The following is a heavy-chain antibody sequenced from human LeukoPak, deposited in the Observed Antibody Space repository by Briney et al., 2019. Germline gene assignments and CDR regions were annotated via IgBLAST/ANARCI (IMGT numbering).Heavy chain of an antibody. CDR3: ASSIVVVPAAMDAFDI. CDR1: GYSFTSYW. J-gene: IGHJ3*02. V-gene: IGHV5-51*01. Sequence: GESLKISCKGSGYSFTSYWIGWVRQMPGKGLEWMGIIYPGDSDTRYSPSFQGQVTISADKSISTAYLQWSSLKASDTAMYYCASSIVVVPAAMDAFDIWGQGTMVTVSS. D-gene: IGHD2-2*01. CDR2: IYPGDSDT.